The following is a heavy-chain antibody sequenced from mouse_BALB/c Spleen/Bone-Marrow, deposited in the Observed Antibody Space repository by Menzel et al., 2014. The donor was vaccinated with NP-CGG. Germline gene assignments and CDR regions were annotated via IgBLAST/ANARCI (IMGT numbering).Heavy chain of an antibody. CDR3: ARVYFDDYEAWFAY. CDR1: GFTFTDYY. V-gene: IGHV7-3*02. J-gene: IGHJ3*01. Sequence: EVKVVESGGGLVQPGGSLRLSCVTSGFTFTDYYMSWVRQPLGKALEWLGFIRNKANGYTTEYSASVKGRFTISRDNSQSILFLQMNTLRTEDSAIYYCARVYFDDYEAWFAYWGQGTLVTVSA. D-gene: IGHD2-13*01. CDR2: IRNKANGYTT.